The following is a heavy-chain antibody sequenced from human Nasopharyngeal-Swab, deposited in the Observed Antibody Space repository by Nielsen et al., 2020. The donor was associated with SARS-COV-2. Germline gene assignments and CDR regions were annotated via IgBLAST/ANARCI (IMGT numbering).Heavy chain of an antibody. D-gene: IGHD2-8*01. CDR3: ARVLYNYYYYYYMDV. Sequence: WIRQPPGKGLEWTGSIYHSGSTYYNPSLESRVTISVDTSKNQFSLKLSSVTAADTAVYYCARVLYNYYYYYYMDVWGKGTTVTVSS. V-gene: IGHV4-38-2*02. CDR2: IYHSGST. J-gene: IGHJ6*03.